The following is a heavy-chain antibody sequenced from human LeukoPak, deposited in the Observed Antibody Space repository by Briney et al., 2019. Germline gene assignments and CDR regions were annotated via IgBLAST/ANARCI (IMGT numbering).Heavy chain of an antibody. J-gene: IGHJ3*02. D-gene: IGHD6-13*01. V-gene: IGHV1-69*04. Sequence: SVKVSCKASGGTFSSYAISWVRQAPGQGLEWMGRIIPILGIANYAQKFQGRVTITADKSTSTAYMELSSLRSEDTAVYYCARFMAAAGYDAFDIWGQGTMVTVSS. CDR3: ARFMAAAGYDAFDI. CDR1: GGTFSSYA. CDR2: IIPILGIA.